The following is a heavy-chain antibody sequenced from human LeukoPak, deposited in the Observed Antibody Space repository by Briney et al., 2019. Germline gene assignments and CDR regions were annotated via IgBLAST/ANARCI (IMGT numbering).Heavy chain of an antibody. D-gene: IGHD1-1*01. CDR1: GFTFSSYS. Sequence: GGSLRLSCAASGFTFSSYSMNWVRQAPGKGLEWVSSISSSSSYIYYADSAKGRFTISRDNAKNSLYLQMNSLRAEDTAVYYCARDWGTGTTWEYFDYWGQGTLVTVSS. CDR2: ISSSSSYI. CDR3: ARDWGTGTTWEYFDY. V-gene: IGHV3-21*01. J-gene: IGHJ4*02.